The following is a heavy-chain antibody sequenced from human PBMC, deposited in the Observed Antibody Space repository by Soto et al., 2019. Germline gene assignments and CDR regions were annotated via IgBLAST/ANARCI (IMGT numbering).Heavy chain of an antibody. CDR3: ASGPRFIMIVVPAEY. J-gene: IGHJ4*02. V-gene: IGHV1-69*02. Sequence: QVQLVQSGAEVKKPGSSVKVSCKTSGDTFSSYTISWVRQAPGQGLEWMGRIIPILGIANYAQNFQGRVTISFHKSTSTAYMALTSLRSEDTAVYCCASGPRFIMIVVPAEYWGQGTLVTVSS. CDR2: IIPILGIA. CDR1: GDTFSSYT. D-gene: IGHD3-22*01.